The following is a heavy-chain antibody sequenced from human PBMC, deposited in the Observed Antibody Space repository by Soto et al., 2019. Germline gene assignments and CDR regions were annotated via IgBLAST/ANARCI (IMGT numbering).Heavy chain of an antibody. CDR1: GFTFSSYA. V-gene: IGHV3-23*01. Sequence: EVQLLESGGGLIQPGGSLRLSCAASGFTFSSYAMSWVRQAPGKGLEWVSSISGSGGSTYYADSVKGRFTISRDNSKNTLYLQMNSQIAEDTAVYYCAKETGYSSGSGDYWGQGTLVTVSS. CDR2: ISGSGGST. D-gene: IGHD6-19*01. CDR3: AKETGYSSGSGDY. J-gene: IGHJ4*02.